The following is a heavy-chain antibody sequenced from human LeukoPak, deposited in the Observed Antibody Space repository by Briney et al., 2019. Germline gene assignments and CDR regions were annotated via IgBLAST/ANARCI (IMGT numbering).Heavy chain of an antibody. CDR3: ARGGARTTMLMNY. V-gene: IGHV4-59*01. CDR2: IYYSGST. J-gene: IGHJ4*02. D-gene: IGHD3-16*01. Sequence: PSETLSLTCTVSGGSISSYYWSWIRQPPGKGLEWIGYIYYSGSTNYNPSLKSRVTISVDTSKNQFSLKLSSVTAADTAVYDCARGGARTTMLMNYWGQGTLVTVSA. CDR1: GGSISSYY.